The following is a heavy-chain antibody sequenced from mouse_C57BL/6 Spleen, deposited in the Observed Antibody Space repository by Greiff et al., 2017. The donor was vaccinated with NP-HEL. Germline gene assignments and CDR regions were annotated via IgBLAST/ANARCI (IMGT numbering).Heavy chain of an antibody. D-gene: IGHD1-1*01. J-gene: IGHJ1*03. CDR3: ARSSYGSSYWYFDV. Sequence: QVTLKESGPGILQSSQTLSLTCSFSGFSLSTSGMGVSWIRQPSGKGLEWLAHIYWDDDKRYNPSLKSRLTISKDTSRNQVFLKITSVDTADTATYYCARSSYGSSYWYFDVWGTGTTVTVSS. CDR1: GFSLSTSGMG. V-gene: IGHV8-12*01. CDR2: IYWDDDK.